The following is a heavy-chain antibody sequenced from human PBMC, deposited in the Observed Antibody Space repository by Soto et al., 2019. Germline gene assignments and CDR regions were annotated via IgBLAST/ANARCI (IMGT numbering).Heavy chain of an antibody. CDR2: ISRSGGTT. J-gene: IGHJ4*02. D-gene: IGHD4-17*01. Sequence: EVQLVESGGGLVQPGGSLRLSCAASGITFSTSTMNWVRQAPGKGLEWVSYISRSGGTTYYADSVKGRFTISRDNAKNSLYLQMNSMRAEDTAVYYCLDGDYNWCQGTLVTVSS. CDR3: LDGDYN. CDR1: GITFSTST. V-gene: IGHV3-48*01.